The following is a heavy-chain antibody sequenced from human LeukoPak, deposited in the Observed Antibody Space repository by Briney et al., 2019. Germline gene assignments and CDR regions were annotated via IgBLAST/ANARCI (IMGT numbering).Heavy chain of an antibody. J-gene: IGHJ4*02. V-gene: IGHV4-59*11. CDR1: GVSISGHF. D-gene: IGHD2-2*01. Sequence: KPSETLSLTCSVSGVSISGHFWNWIRQPPGKGLEWIGYIHHSGDTNYNPSLKTRVTMSIDTSKNHFSLSLSSVTAADTAVYYCARAPGVEVPAAPDSWGQGTLVIVSS. CDR3: ARAPGVEVPAAPDS. CDR2: IHHSGDT.